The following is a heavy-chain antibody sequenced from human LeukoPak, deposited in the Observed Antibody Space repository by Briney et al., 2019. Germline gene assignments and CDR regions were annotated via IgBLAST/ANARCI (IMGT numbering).Heavy chain of an antibody. D-gene: IGHD6-6*01. Sequence: ASVKVSCKTSGYTFTGYYMHWVRQAPGQALEWLGWISPNGGGTNYAQKFQGRVTMTRDTSISTAYMELSRLRSDDTAVYYCARAELDSSSSPTASWGQGTLVTVSS. J-gene: IGHJ5*02. CDR3: ARAELDSSSSPTAS. CDR1: GYTFTGYY. V-gene: IGHV1-2*02. CDR2: ISPNGGGT.